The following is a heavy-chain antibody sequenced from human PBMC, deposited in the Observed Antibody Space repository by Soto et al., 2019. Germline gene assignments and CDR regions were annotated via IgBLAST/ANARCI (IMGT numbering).Heavy chain of an antibody. Sequence: SETLALTCAISGGCVSSNSAAWNWIRQSPSRGIEWLGRTYYRSKWYSDYAVSVKSRITINPDTSKNQFSLQLNSVTPEDTAVYYCTQAAGYISTWFFDSWAQRTLVTVS. CDR2: TYYRSKWYS. D-gene: IGHD6-13*01. CDR1: GGCVSSNSAA. CDR3: TQAAGYISTWFFDS. J-gene: IGHJ4*02. V-gene: IGHV6-1*01.